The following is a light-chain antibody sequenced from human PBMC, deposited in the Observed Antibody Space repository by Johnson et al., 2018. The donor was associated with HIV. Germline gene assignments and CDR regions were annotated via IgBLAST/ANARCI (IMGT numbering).Light chain of an antibody. CDR2: DNN. J-gene: IGLJ1*01. Sequence: QPVLTQPPSVSAAPGQKVTISCSGTSSNIGNNYVSWYQQFPGTAPKLVIYDNNNRPSGIPDRFSGSKSGTSATLGITGLQTGDEADYYCGTWDSSLSNFVFGIGTKVSVL. CDR3: GTWDSSLSNFV. V-gene: IGLV1-51*01. CDR1: SSNIGNNY.